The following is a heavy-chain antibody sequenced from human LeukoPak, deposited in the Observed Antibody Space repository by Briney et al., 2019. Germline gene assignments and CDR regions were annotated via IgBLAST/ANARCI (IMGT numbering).Heavy chain of an antibody. V-gene: IGHV1-3*01. J-gene: IGHJ5*02. D-gene: IGHD3-10*01. CDR3: ARDGGLLWIGELFYWFDP. CDR2: INAGNGNT. Sequence: ASVKVSCKASGYTFTSYAMHWVRQAPGQRLEWMGWINAGNGNTKYSQKFQGRVTITRDTSASTAYMELSSLRSEDTAVYYCARDGGLLWIGELFYWFDPWGQGTLVTVSS. CDR1: GYTFTSYA.